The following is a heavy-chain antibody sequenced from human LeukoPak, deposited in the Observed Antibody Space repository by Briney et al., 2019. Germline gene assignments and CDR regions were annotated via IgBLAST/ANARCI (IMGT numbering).Heavy chain of an antibody. CDR2: INPSGGST. D-gene: IGHD2-15*01. CDR1: GYTFTSYS. CDR3: ARDRDCSGGSCYSGFFDL. Sequence: ASVKVSRKASGYTFTSYSMHWVRQAPGQGLEWMGIINPSGGSTSYAQKFQGRVTMTRDTSTSTVYMELSSLRSEDTAVYYCARDRDCSGGSCYSGFFDLWGRGTLVTVSP. J-gene: IGHJ2*01. V-gene: IGHV1-46*01.